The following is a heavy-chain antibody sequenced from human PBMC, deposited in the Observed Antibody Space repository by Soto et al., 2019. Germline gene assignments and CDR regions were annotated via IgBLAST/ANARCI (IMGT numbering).Heavy chain of an antibody. CDR1: EISISNVA. CDR2: ISGSGHNT. V-gene: IGHV3-23*01. D-gene: IGHD3-3*01. Sequence: GGSLRLSCVVSEISISNVAMSWVRQAPRKGLEWVSAISGSGHNTYYADFVKGRFTISRDNSKNTLWLQMNSLKAEDSAVYFCAKEAQGYDFWTGHYTGTFGYFDYWGPGTLITVSS. CDR3: AKEAQGYDFWTGHYTGTFGYFDY. J-gene: IGHJ4*02.